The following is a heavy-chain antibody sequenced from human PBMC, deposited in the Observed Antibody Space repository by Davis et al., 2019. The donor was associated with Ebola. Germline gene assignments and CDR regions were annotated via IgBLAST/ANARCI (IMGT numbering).Heavy chain of an antibody. D-gene: IGHD2-15*01. CDR1: GFTVSSKY. V-gene: IGHV3-53*01. CDR3: AKDVEDIVVVVAATLDY. CDR2: FYISGAT. Sequence: GESLKISCAASGFTVSSKYMSWVRQAPGKGLEWVSVFYISGATYYADSVKGRFTISRDNSKNTLYLQMNSLRAEDTAVYYCAKDVEDIVVVVAATLDYWGQGTLVTVSS. J-gene: IGHJ4*02.